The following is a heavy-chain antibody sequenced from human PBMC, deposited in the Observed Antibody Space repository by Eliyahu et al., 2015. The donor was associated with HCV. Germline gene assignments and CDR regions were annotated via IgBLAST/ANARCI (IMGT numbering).Heavy chain of an antibody. Sequence: QVQLVESGGGVVQPGXSLRLSCAASXFXFSSXGXHWVRQAPGKGLEWMAVISYDGXNKYYGDSVKGRFTISRDNPKNTLYLQMNSLRAEDTAVYYCAKDRFAYGDYQGSYYGMDVWGQGTTVTVSS. V-gene: IGHV3-30*18. D-gene: IGHD4-17*01. CDR2: ISYDGXNK. J-gene: IGHJ6*02. CDR1: XFXFSSXG. CDR3: AKDRFAYGDYQGSYYGMDV.